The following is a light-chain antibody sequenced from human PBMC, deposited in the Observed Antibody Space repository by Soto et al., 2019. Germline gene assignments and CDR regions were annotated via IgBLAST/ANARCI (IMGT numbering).Light chain of an antibody. J-gene: IGKJ2*01. CDR2: AAS. V-gene: IGKV1-39*01. CDR1: QSISSY. Sequence: DIQMTQSPSSLSASVGARVTITCRASQSISSYLNWYQQKPGKAPKLLIYAASSLQSGVPSRFSGSGSGTDFTLTISSLQPEDFETYYCQQSYSTPYTFGQGTKLEIK. CDR3: QQSYSTPYT.